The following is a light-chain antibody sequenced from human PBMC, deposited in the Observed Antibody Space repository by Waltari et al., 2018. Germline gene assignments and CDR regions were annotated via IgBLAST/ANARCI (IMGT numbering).Light chain of an antibody. CDR3: QQSYSTPPIT. V-gene: IGKV1-39*01. Sequence: IQITQPPSSLSASVGDRVTITCRASQSISSYLNWYQQKPEKAPKLLIYAASSLQSGVPSRFSGSGSGTDFTLTISSLQPEDFATYYCQQSYSTPPITFGQGTRLEIK. CDR2: AAS. CDR1: QSISSY. J-gene: IGKJ5*01.